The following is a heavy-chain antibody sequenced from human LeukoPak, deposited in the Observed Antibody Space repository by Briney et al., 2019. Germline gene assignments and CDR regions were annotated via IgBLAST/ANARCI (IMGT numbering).Heavy chain of an antibody. CDR2: VSSTGGDI. CDR1: GFIFSNYE. J-gene: IGHJ4*02. D-gene: IGHD1-26*01. Sequence: GGSLRLSCAGSGFIFSNYEMNWVRQAPGKGLEWVSYVSSTGGDICYADSVKGRFTISRDNAEKSVYLQMNSLRAEDTAVYYCARDLPTGTYRAYFDNWGQGTLVTVSS. V-gene: IGHV3-48*03. CDR3: ARDLPTGTYRAYFDN.